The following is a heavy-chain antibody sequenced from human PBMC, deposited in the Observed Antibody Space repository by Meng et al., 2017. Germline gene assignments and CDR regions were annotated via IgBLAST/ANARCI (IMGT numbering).Heavy chain of an antibody. CDR2: ITGSGSNT. V-gene: IGHV3-23*01. J-gene: IGHJ4*02. D-gene: IGHD2-21*01. Sequence: GESLKISCAGSGFTFSNDAMTWVRQTPGKGLEWVSTITGSGSNTYYADSVKGRFTISRDNSNNTLFLQMSSLRAEDTAVYYCAKKEAADWTFYFDYWGQGTLVTGSS. CDR3: AKKEAADWTFYFDY. CDR1: GFTFSNDA.